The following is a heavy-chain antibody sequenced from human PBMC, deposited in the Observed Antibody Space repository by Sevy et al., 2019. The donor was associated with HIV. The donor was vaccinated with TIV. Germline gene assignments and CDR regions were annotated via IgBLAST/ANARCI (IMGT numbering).Heavy chain of an antibody. CDR1: GFTFSDHY. CDR2: IRNRPNSYTT. Sequence: GESLKISCAASGFTFSDHYVDWVRQAPGNGLEWVGRIRNRPNSYTTEYAASVKGRFTISRDDSRNSVYLQMNSLKTQDSAVYYCVRGPNCGVGGCQLISPYCLDVWGKGATVTVSS. V-gene: IGHV3-72*01. D-gene: IGHD2-15*01. J-gene: IGHJ6*03. CDR3: VRGPNCGVGGCQLISPYCLDV.